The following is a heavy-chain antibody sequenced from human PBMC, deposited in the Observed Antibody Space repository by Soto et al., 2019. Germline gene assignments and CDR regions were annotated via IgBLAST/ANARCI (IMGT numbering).Heavy chain of an antibody. CDR3: AKDSGCVNNACAYDP. CDR1: GFSFSDYT. J-gene: IGHJ5*02. CDR2: ISRGSDYI. V-gene: IGHV3-21*01. Sequence: EVHLVESGGGLVKPGGSLRLTCAGSGFSFSDYTMNWVRQAPGKGLEWVSSISRGSDYIFYADTVKGRFTISRDNARNSLYLLMSSLRAEDTAVYYCAKDSGCVNNACAYDPWGQGTLVSVSS. D-gene: IGHD1-20*01.